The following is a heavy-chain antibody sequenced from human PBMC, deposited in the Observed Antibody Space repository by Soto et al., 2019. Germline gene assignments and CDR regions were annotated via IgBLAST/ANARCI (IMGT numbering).Heavy chain of an antibody. D-gene: IGHD2-2*01. CDR2: MYHSGST. CDR3: ARVPDY. J-gene: IGHJ4*02. V-gene: IGHV4-30-2*01. CDR1: GGSIIGGGCC. Sequence: ASETLSLNCGVAGGSIIGGGCCWSWIRQPPGKGLEWIGYMYHSGSTYYNPPLKSRVTISIDRSKNQFSLKLSSVTAADTAVYYCARVPDYWGQGILVTVSS.